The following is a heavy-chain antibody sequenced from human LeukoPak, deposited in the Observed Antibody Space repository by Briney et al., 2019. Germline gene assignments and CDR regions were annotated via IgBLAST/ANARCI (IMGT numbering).Heavy chain of an antibody. CDR2: ISGSGGST. V-gene: IGHV3-23*01. CDR3: ARAPGDTNYYGFDY. D-gene: IGHD1-26*01. J-gene: IGHJ4*01. CDR1: GFTFSSYA. Sequence: GGSLRLSCAASGFTFSSYAMSWVRQAPGKGLEWVSAISGSGGSTYYADSVKGRFTLSRDNSTNTLHLYTNSLRADDTAVYYCARAPGDTNYYGFDYWGHGTLVTVSS.